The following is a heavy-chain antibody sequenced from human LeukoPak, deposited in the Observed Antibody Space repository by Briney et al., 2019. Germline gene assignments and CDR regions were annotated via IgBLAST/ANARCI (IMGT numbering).Heavy chain of an antibody. CDR3: AKVARMVRVPNFDY. D-gene: IGHD3-10*01. J-gene: IGHJ4*02. V-gene: IGHV3-30*17. CDR2: ISYDGRNK. CDR1: GFTFSGYV. Sequence: GGSLRLSCAASGFTFSGYVMNWVRQAPGKGLEWVAAISYDGRNKYYADSVKGRITISRDNSKNTLYLHMNSLRAEDTAVYYCAKVARMVRVPNFDYWGQGTLVTVSS.